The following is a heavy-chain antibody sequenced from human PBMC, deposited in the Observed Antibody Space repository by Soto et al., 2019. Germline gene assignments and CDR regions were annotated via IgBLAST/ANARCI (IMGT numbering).Heavy chain of an antibody. J-gene: IGHJ5*02. CDR3: ARESSKQQLFLNWFDP. V-gene: IGHV1-3*01. D-gene: IGHD6-13*01. Sequence: ASVKVSCKASGYTFTSYAMHWVRQAPGQRLEWMGWINAGNGNTKYSQKFQGRVTITRDTSASTAYMELSSLRSEDTAVYYCARESSKQQLFLNWFDPWGQGPPFTASS. CDR2: INAGNGNT. CDR1: GYTFTSYA.